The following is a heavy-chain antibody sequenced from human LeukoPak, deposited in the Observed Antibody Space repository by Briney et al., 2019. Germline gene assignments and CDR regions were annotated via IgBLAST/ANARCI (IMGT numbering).Heavy chain of an antibody. CDR3: ARKRALRSRHFDY. CDR2: INHSGST. Sequence: SETLSLTCAVYGGFFSGYYWSWIRQPPGKGLEWIGEINHSGSTNYNPSLKSRVTISVDTSKNQFSLKLSSVTAADTAVYYCARKRALRSRHFDYWGQGTLVTVSS. J-gene: IGHJ4*02. V-gene: IGHV4-34*01. CDR1: GGFFSGYY. D-gene: IGHD4-17*01.